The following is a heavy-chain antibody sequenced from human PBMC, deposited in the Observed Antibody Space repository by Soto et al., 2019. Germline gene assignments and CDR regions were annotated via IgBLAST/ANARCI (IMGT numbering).Heavy chain of an antibody. CDR3: AREKSDLELFNWLDP. J-gene: IGHJ5*02. CDR2: IDPRDSYT. D-gene: IGHD1-7*01. CDR1: GYSFTTYW. Sequence: PGESLKISCEASGYSFTTYWISWVRQMPGKGLEWMGAIDPRDSYTKYSPSFQGHVTISVDKSISTVYLQWNSLKASDTAIYYCAREKSDLELFNWLDPWGQGTLVTVSS. V-gene: IGHV5-10-1*01.